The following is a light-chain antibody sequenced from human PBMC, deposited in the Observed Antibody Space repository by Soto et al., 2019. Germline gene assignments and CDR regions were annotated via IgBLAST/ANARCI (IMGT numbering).Light chain of an antibody. CDR2: DAS. Sequence: DIQMTQSPSSLSASVGDRVTITCQASQDITSYLNWYQHKPGKAPKLLIYDASILEAGVPPRFSGSGSGKDFTSTISSLQPEDVATYYCQYCGYLPIFGPGTTVDFK. CDR1: QDITSY. J-gene: IGKJ3*01. V-gene: IGKV1-33*01. CDR3: QYCGYLPI.